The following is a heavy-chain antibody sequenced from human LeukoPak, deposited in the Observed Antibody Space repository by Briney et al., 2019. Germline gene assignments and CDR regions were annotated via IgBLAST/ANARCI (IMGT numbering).Heavy chain of an antibody. CDR2: IYYSEST. CDR1: GVSISSSSYY. J-gene: IGHJ3*02. CDR3: ARSYGLDAFDI. V-gene: IGHV4-39*01. Sequence: SETLSLTCTVSGVSISSSSYYWGWIRQPPGKGLEWIGTIYYSESTNYNPSLKSRVTISVDPSKNQVSLKLSSVTAADTAVYYCARSYGLDAFDIWGQGTMVTVSS. D-gene: IGHD4-17*01.